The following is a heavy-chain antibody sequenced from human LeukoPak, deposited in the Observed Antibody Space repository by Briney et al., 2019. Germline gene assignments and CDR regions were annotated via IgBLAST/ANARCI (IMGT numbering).Heavy chain of an antibody. Sequence: SETLSLTCAVYGGSLSGYYWSWIRQPPGKGLEWIGEINHSGNTNYNPSLKSRVTISIDTSKNQFSLKLSSVTAADTAVYYCAGGRYSSSWYIDYWGQGTLVTVSS. D-gene: IGHD6-13*01. CDR3: AGGRYSSSWYIDY. CDR1: GGSLSGYY. V-gene: IGHV4-34*09. J-gene: IGHJ4*02. CDR2: INHSGNT.